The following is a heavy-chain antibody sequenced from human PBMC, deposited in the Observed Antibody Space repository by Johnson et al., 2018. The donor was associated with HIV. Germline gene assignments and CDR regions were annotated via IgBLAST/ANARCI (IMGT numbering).Heavy chain of an antibody. CDR2: IWYDGSNK. Sequence: QVQLVESGGGVVQPGRSLRLSCAASGFTFDDYGMSWVRQAPGKGLEWVAVIWYDGSNKYYADSVKGRFTISRDNSKNTLYLQINSLRAEDTAVYYCAKDSYYMSSGPDAFGIWGQGTMVTVSS. CDR3: AKDSYYMSSGPDAFGI. J-gene: IGHJ3*02. D-gene: IGHD3-22*01. CDR1: GFTFDDYG. V-gene: IGHV3-33*06.